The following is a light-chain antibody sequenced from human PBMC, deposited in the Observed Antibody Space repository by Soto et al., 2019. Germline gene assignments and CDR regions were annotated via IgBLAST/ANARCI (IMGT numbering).Light chain of an antibody. V-gene: IGKV3-15*01. Sequence: EIVMTQSPATLSVSPGERATLSCRASQSISSDLAWYQQKPGQAPRLLIYGASARATGIPGRFSGSGSGTAFTLTITSLQSEDFAVYYCQQYNKWPPITFGQGTRLEIK. CDR3: QQYNKWPPIT. J-gene: IGKJ5*01. CDR1: QSISSD. CDR2: GAS.